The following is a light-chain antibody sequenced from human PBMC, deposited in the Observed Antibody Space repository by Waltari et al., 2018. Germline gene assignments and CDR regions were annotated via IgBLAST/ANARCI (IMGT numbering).Light chain of an antibody. Sequence: QSVLTQPPSVSAAPGQKVTSTCSGSISNIGNSNVSWYQLLPGRAPKRLLYDNNRRPAGTPDRCSGSKSGTSATLGITGLQTGDEADYYCGTWDSSLSAVVFGAGTKLTVL. V-gene: IGLV1-51*01. CDR2: DNN. CDR3: GTWDSSLSAVV. J-gene: IGLJ2*01. CDR1: ISNIGNSN.